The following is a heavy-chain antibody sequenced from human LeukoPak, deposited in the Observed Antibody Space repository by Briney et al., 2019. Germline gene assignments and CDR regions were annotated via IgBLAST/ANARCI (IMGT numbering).Heavy chain of an antibody. D-gene: IGHD3-10*01. J-gene: IGHJ4*01. CDR3: ARNNSVVRGALDY. V-gene: IGHV4-39*01. Sequence: SETLSLTCSVSGGSMSANSYYWGWIRRPPGKGLEWIGSVFYSGSPYYNPSFKSRLTISVDTSKNQFSLRLTSVTAADTAVYYCARNNSVVRGALDYWGQGILVTVSS. CDR2: VFYSGSP. CDR1: GGSMSANSYY.